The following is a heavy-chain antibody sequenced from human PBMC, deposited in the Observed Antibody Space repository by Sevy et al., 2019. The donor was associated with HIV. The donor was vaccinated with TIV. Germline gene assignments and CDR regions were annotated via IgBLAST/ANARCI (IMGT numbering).Heavy chain of an antibody. CDR2: LYXTGST. CDR3: ATPRASGXXEXTGXXXDV. J-gene: IGHJ2*01. Sequence: SETLSLIXTVSGGSXXXSXYYWGWVRQPPGXGLEWIGSLYXTGSTSYNPSLRSRVTVSADRAKNQFSLKLDSVSDAXXAVYYCATPRASGXXEXTGXXXDVWGRGTLVTVSS. CDR1: GGSXXXSXYY. V-gene: IGHV4-39*01. D-gene: IGHD6-19*01.